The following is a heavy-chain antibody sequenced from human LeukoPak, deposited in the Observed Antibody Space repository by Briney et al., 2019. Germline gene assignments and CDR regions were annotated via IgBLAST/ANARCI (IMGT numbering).Heavy chain of an antibody. CDR1: GFTFSSYW. V-gene: IGHV3-74*01. CDR3: ATASRYCSSTSCRDY. D-gene: IGHD2-2*01. Sequence: PGGSLRLSCAASGFTFSSYWMHWVRQAPGKGLVWVSRINSDGSSTSYADSVKGRFTISRDNAKNTLYLQMNSLRAEDTAVYYCATASRYCSSTSCRDYWGQGTLVTASS. J-gene: IGHJ4*02. CDR2: INSDGSST.